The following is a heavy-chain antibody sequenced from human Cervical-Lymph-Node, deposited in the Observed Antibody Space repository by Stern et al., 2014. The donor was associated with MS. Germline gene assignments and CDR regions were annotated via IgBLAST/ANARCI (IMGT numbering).Heavy chain of an antibody. V-gene: IGHV1-69*01. J-gene: IGHJ4*02. CDR1: GGAFSSYG. D-gene: IGHD2-15*01. CDR2: IIPIFGTA. Sequence: QLVQSGAEVKKPGSSVKVSCKASGGAFSSYGINWVRQAPGQGPEWMGGIIPIFGTANYAQKFQGRVTITADESTATAYMELSSLRSEDTAVYDAAFYFDSWGQGTLVTVSS. CDR3: AFYFDS.